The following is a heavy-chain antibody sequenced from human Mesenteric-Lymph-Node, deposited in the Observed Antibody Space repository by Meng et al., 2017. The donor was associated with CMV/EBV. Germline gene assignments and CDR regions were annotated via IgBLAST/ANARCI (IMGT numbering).Heavy chain of an antibody. CDR3: ARFCSSTSCYGNFDY. CDR1: GGTFSKYA. J-gene: IGHJ4*02. CDR2: IIPIFGTA. D-gene: IGHD2-2*01. Sequence: GGTFSKYAMSRVRQASGQGLEWMGGIIPIFGTANYAQKFQGRLTITADESTNTAYMELSSLRSEDTAVYYCARFCSSTSCYGNFDYWGQGTLVTVSS. V-gene: IGHV1-69*01.